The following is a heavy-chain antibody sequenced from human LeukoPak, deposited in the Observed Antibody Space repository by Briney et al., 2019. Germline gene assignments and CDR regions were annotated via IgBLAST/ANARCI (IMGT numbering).Heavy chain of an antibody. CDR3: ARDNDNLTGYQARFDY. CDR1: GFTFSSYS. J-gene: IGHJ4*02. CDR2: ISTSSSYI. D-gene: IGHD3-9*01. Sequence: KTGGSLRLSCAASGFTFSSYSMNWVRQAPGKGLEWVSSISTSSSYIYYADSVKGRFTISRDNARKSMYLQMNSLRAEDTAMYYCARDNDNLTGYQARFDYWGQGTLVTVSS. V-gene: IGHV3-21*01.